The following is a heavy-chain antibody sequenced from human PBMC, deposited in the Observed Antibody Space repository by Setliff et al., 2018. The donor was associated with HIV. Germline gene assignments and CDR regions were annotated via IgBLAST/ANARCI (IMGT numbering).Heavy chain of an antibody. Sequence: GESLKISCKGSGYKFTTYWIAWVRQMPGKGLEWMGIIYPGDSDTRYSPSFQGQVTISADKSISTAYLQWSSLKASDTAMYYCASTPLSSGDAFDIWGQGTMVTVSS. J-gene: IGHJ3*02. CDR3: ASTPLSSGDAFDI. CDR1: GYKFTTYW. V-gene: IGHV5-51*01. CDR2: IYPGDSDT. D-gene: IGHD3-22*01.